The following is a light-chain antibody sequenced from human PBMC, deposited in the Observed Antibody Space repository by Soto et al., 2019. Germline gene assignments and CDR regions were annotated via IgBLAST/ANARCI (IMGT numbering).Light chain of an antibody. J-gene: IGKJ1*01. CDR1: QSVSSN. CDR3: QQRSNWPPWT. CDR2: DAS. V-gene: IGKV3-11*01. Sequence: EIVLTQSPATLSLSPGERATLSCRARQSVSSNLAWYQQKPGQAPRLLIYDASNRATGIPARFSGSGSGTDFTLTISSLEPEDFAVYYCQQRSNWPPWTFGQGTKVDIK.